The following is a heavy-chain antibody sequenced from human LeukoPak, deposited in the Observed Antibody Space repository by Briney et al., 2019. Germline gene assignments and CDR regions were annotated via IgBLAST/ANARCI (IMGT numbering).Heavy chain of an antibody. J-gene: IGHJ5*02. CDR2: INHSGST. CDR1: GGSFSGYY. CDR3: ARIVAGWFDP. D-gene: IGHD5-12*01. Sequence: PSETLSLTCAVYGGSFSGYYWSWIRQPPGKGLEWIGEINHSGSTNYNPPLKSRVTISVDTSKNQFSLKLSSVTAADTAVYYCARIVAGWFDPWGQGTLVTVSS. V-gene: IGHV4-34*01.